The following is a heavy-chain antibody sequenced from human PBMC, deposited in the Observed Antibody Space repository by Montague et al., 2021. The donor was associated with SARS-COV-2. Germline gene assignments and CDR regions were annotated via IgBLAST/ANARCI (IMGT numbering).Heavy chain of an antibody. D-gene: IGHD6-19*01. V-gene: IGHV2-5*01. CDR2: IYWNDDK. CDR3: AHRPGIAVAGGAFDI. Sequence: KALEWLALIYWNDDKRYSPSLKSRLTITKDTSKNQVVLTLTNMDPVDTATYYCAHRPGIAVAGGAFDIGGQGKRVTVS. J-gene: IGHJ3*02.